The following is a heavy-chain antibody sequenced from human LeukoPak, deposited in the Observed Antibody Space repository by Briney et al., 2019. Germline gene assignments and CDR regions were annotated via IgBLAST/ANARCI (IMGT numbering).Heavy chain of an antibody. J-gene: IGHJ4*02. CDR3: AKDMESAYDCSGYYSPFDS. V-gene: IGHV3-66*01. D-gene: IGHD3-22*01. CDR2: IYSGGST. CDR1: EFSVGSNY. Sequence: GGSLRLSCAASEFSVGSNYMTWVRQAPGKGLEWVSLIYSGGSTYYADSVKGRFTISRDNSKNTLFLQMNSPRAEDTAVYYCAKDMESAYDCSGYYSPFDSWAQGTLVTVSS.